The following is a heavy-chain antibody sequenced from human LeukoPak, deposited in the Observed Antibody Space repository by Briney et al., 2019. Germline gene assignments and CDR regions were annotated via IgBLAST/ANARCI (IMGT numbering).Heavy chain of an antibody. CDR1: GYSFAIYW. J-gene: IGHJ5*02. CDR2: IYPGDSDT. CDR3: ARHGPPYYDFWSGHGPSWFDP. V-gene: IGHV5-51*01. Sequence: GESLKISCKGSGYSFAIYWIAWVRQMPGKGLEWMGIIYPGDSDTRYSPSFQGQVTISADKSISTAYLQWSSLKASDTAMYYCARHGPPYYDFWSGHGPSWFDPWGQGTLVTVSS. D-gene: IGHD3-3*01.